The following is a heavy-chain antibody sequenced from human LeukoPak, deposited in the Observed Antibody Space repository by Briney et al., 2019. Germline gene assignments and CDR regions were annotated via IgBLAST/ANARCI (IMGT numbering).Heavy chain of an antibody. J-gene: IGHJ4*02. V-gene: IGHV3-72*01. CDR3: ASIRGTFGY. Sequence: PGGSLRLACVASGLIVSSNYMSWVRQAPGKGLEWVGRTRNKANSYITEYAASVKGRFTISRDDSKNSLYLQMSSLKTDDTAMYYCASIRGTFGYWGQGTLVTVSS. CDR1: GLIVSSNY. CDR2: TRNKANSYIT. D-gene: IGHD1-26*01.